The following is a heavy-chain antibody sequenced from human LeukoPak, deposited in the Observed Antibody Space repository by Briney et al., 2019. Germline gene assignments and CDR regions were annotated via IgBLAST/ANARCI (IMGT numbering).Heavy chain of an antibody. CDR2: INYSADA. CDR3: ATSYYDSSGPYDV. V-gene: IGHV4-34*01. J-gene: IGHJ6*04. D-gene: IGHD3-22*01. CDR1: GGSLSGYY. Sequence: SETLSLTCAVYGGSLSGYYWSWIRQPPGKGLEWIGEINYSADANYNPSLKSRVTISVDTSKNQFSLKLTSVTAADTAVYYCATSYYDSSGPYDVWGEGTTVTVSS.